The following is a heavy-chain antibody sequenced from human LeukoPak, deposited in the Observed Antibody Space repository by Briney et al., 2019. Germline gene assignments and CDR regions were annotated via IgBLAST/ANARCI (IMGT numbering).Heavy chain of an antibody. CDR2: ITGSGGST. V-gene: IGHV3-23*01. Sequence: GGSLRLSCVASGLSFSSHAMTWVRQTPGKGLEWVSGITGSGGSTYHAESVKGRFTISRDNSKNTLYLQMNNLRAEDTALYYCASRPASETYFAVFDYWGQGPWSPSPQ. CDR3: ASRPASETYFAVFDY. J-gene: IGHJ4*02. CDR1: GLSFSSHA. D-gene: IGHD1-26*01.